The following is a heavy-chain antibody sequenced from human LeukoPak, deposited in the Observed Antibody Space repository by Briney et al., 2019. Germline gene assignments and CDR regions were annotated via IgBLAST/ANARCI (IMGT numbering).Heavy chain of an antibody. D-gene: IGHD5-18*01. Sequence: SVKVSCKASGGTFSSYAISWVRQAPGQGLEWMGGIIPIFGTANYAQKFQGRVTITTDESTSTAYMELSSLRSEDTAVYYCASDTAMATFDYWGQGTLATVSS. CDR2: IIPIFGTA. V-gene: IGHV1-69*05. J-gene: IGHJ4*02. CDR3: ASDTAMATFDY. CDR1: GGTFSSYA.